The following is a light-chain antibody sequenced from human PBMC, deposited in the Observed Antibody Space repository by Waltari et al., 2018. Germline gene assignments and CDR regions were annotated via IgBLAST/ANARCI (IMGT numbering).Light chain of an antibody. V-gene: IGKV3D-15*01. CDR1: QSISRN. CDR3: QQYNNWRT. J-gene: IGKJ2*01. CDR2: GAS. Sequence: EVLMTQSPATLSVSPGERATLSCRASQSISRNLAWYQQKPGQAPRLLIYGASTRAPGIPDRFSGSGSGTEFTLSISGVQSEDFGVYYWQQYNNWRTFGQGTRLEI.